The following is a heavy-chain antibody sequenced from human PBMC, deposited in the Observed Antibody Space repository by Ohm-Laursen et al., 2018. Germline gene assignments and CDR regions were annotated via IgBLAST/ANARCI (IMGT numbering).Heavy chain of an antibody. Sequence: TLSLTCTVSGGSLRNYYWSWIRQPPGKGLEWIGYIYYNGNPRYNPSLESRVTISVDPSKNQFSLKLNSVTAAGTALYYCVLYSSFSVSWGQGTLVTVSS. V-gene: IGHV4-59*08. CDR3: VLYSSFSVS. CDR2: IYYNGNP. D-gene: IGHD6-6*01. CDR1: GGSLRNYY. J-gene: IGHJ5*02.